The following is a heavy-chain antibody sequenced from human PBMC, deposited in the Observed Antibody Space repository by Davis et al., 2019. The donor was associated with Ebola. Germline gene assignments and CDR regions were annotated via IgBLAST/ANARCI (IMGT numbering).Heavy chain of an antibody. Sequence: MPSETLSLTCSVSGGSINSNSYYWGWIRQPPGKGLEWIATIYYSGTTYYSPSLRSRVTVSVDTFKNQFSLELNSVTAADTAVYYCARQTVTVDNYGMDVWGKGTTVIVSS. CDR1: GGSINSNSYY. CDR3: ARQTVTVDNYGMDV. CDR2: IYYSGTT. J-gene: IGHJ6*04. V-gene: IGHV4-39*01. D-gene: IGHD4-11*01.